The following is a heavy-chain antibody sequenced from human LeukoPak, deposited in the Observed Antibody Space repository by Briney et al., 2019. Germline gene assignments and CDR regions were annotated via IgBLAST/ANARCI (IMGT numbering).Heavy chain of an antibody. J-gene: IGHJ4*02. CDR2: IYYSGST. CDR1: GGSISSHY. CDR3: ASSSYDSSGYYLSD. V-gene: IGHV4-59*11. Sequence: SETLSLTCIVSGGSISSHYWNWIRQPPGKGLEWIGYIYYSGSTNYNPSLKSRVTISVDTSKNQFSLKLSSVTAADTAVYYCASSSYDSSGYYLSDWGQGTLVTVSS. D-gene: IGHD3-22*01.